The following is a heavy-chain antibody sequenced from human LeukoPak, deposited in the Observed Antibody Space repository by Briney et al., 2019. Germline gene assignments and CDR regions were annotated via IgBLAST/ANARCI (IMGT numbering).Heavy chain of an antibody. CDR3: ARDLGYNLLGFYYYGMDV. V-gene: IGHV3-30-3*01. Sequence: GRSLRLSRAASGFTFSSYAMHWVRQAPGKGLEWVAIISYDGSNKYYADSVKGRFTISRDNSKNTLYLQMNSLRAEDTAVYYCARDLGYNLLGFYYYGMDVWGQGTTVTVSS. CDR1: GFTFSSYA. J-gene: IGHJ6*02. CDR2: ISYDGSNK. D-gene: IGHD5-24*01.